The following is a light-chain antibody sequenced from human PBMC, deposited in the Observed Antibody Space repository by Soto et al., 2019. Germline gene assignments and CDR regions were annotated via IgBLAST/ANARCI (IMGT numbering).Light chain of an antibody. V-gene: IGKV1-9*01. CDR1: QGISSY. CDR3: QQADGFPIT. J-gene: IGKJ5*01. CDR2: AAS. Sequence: DIQLTQSPSFLSASVVDRVTITCRASQGISSYLAWYQQKPGKAPKLLICAASSLHSGVPSRFSGSGSGTDFTLTISSLQPEDFATYYCQQADGFPITFGQGTRLEIK.